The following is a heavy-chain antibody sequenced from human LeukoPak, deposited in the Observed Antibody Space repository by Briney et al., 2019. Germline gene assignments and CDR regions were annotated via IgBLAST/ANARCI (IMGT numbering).Heavy chain of an antibody. Sequence: GGSLRLSCAVSGFTFSNFAMNWVRQAPGKGLEWVSTISGSGGSTYYADSVKGRFTISRDNSKNTLYLQMNSLRAEDTAVYYCAKMVHTEQWLVPFDYWGQGTLVTVSS. CDR3: AKMVHTEQWLVPFDY. CDR2: ISGSGGST. J-gene: IGHJ4*02. CDR1: GFTFSNFA. D-gene: IGHD6-19*01. V-gene: IGHV3-23*01.